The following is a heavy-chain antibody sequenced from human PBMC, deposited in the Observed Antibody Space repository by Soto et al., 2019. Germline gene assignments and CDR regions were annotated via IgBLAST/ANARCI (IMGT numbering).Heavy chain of an antibody. V-gene: IGHV4-39*01. CDR3: ARPDTAMAAGALDI. CDR2: IYYSGCA. J-gene: IGHJ3*02. CDR1: GGSISSSSYY. D-gene: IGHD5-18*01. Sequence: QLQMQESSPGLVKPSETLSLTCTVSGGSISSSSYYWGWIRQPPGKRLEWIGGIYYSGCAYCNPCLKSRVTISVDTSKNQFSLRLSSVTAADTAVYYCARPDTAMAAGALDIWGQGTMVTVSS.